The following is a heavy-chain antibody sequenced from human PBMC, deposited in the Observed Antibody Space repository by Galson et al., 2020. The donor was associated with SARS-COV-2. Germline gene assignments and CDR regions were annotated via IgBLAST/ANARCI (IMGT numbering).Heavy chain of an antibody. CDR2: ISSSSGYI. Sequence: GESLKISCAASGFTFSSYSMNWVRQAPGKGLEWVSSISSSSGYIYYADSVMGRFTISRDNAKNSLYLQMNSLRAEDTAVYYCARDQSSSWFVAYYGMDVWGQGTTVTVSS. CDR1: GFTFSSYS. CDR3: ARDQSSSWFVAYYGMDV. D-gene: IGHD6-13*01. V-gene: IGHV3-21*01. J-gene: IGHJ6*02.